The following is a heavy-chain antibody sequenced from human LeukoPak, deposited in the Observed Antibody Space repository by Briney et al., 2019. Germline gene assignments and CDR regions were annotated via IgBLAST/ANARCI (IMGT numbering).Heavy chain of an antibody. CDR3: ARAYYHDSRVYPDREYFDY. V-gene: IGHV4-61*02. D-gene: IGHD3-22*01. CDR2: IYTSGST. Sequence: SQTLSLTCTVSGGSISSGSYYWSWIRQPAGKGLEWIGRIYTSGSTNYNPSLKSRVTLSVDTSKNQFSLKLSSVTAADTAVYYCARAYYHDSRVYPDREYFDYWGQGTLVTVSS. J-gene: IGHJ4*02. CDR1: GGSISSGSYY.